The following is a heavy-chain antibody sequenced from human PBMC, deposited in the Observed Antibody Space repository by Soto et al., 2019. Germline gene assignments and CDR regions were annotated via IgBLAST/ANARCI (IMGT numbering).Heavy chain of an antibody. D-gene: IGHD2-8*01. CDR2: ISTYNGDT. J-gene: IGHJ6*02. Sequence: QVQLVQSGAEVKKPGASVKVSCKASGYTFTTYDISWVRQAPGQGLEWMGRISTYNGDTNYPQSLQGRLTMTTDTSTNTAYMELRSLRSDDTAVYYCARDPYNVLMVNAPNLYVMDVWGQGTTVTVSS. CDR3: ARDPYNVLMVNAPNLYVMDV. CDR1: GYTFTTYD. V-gene: IGHV1-18*01.